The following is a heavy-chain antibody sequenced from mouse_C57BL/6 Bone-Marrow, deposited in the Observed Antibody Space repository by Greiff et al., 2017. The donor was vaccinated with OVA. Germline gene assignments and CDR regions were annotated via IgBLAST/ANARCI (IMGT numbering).Heavy chain of an antibody. CDR2: IYPRSGNT. Sequence: QVHVKQSGAELARPGASVKLSCKASGYTFTSYGISWVKQRTGQGLEWIGEIYPRSGNTYYNEKFKGKATLTADKSSSTAYMELRSLTSEDSAVYFCARGQLRLPYWGQGTTLTVSS. CDR3: ARGQLRLPY. D-gene: IGHD3-2*02. CDR1: GYTFTSYG. J-gene: IGHJ2*01. V-gene: IGHV1-81*01.